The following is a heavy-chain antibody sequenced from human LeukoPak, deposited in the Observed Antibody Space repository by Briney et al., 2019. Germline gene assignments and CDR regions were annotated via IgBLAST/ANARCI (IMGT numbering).Heavy chain of an antibody. CDR2: ISDRSSTI. J-gene: IGHJ6*03. Sequence: GGSLRLSCAAPGFTFTEYSIIWVRQAPGKGLEWVSFISDISDRSSTIHYADSVKGRFTISRDNAERSVYLQMNSLRADDTAVYYCARVRGPTLKTCYMDVWGTGTTVTVSS. D-gene: IGHD3-10*01. V-gene: IGHV3-48*04. CDR3: ARVRGPTLKTCYMDV. CDR1: GFTFTEYS.